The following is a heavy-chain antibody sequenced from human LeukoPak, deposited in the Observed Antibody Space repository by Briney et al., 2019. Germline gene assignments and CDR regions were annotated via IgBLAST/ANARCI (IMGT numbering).Heavy chain of an antibody. V-gene: IGHV3-66*01. CDR2: IYSDGPT. CDR1: GFTVSSNY. J-gene: IGHJ6*02. Sequence: AGGSLRLSCAASGFTVSSNYMGWVRQAPGKGLEWVSIIYSDGPTYYADSVKGRFTISRDNAKNSLYLQMNSLRAEDTAVYCCAREADYGDSTRYYGMDVWGQGTTVTVSS. D-gene: IGHD4-17*01. CDR3: AREADYGDSTRYYGMDV.